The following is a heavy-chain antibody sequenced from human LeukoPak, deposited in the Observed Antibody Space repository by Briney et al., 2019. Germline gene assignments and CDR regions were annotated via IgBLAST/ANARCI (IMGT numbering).Heavy chain of an antibody. CDR3: AKDYGYDSSGYYDY. CDR2: ISWNSGSI. CDR1: GFTFDDYA. Sequence: GGSLRLSCAASGFTFDDYAMHWVRRAPGKGLEWVSGISWNSGSIGYADSVKGRFTISRDNAKNSLYLQMNSLRAEDTALYYCAKDYGYDSSGYYDYWGQGTLVTVSS. D-gene: IGHD3-22*01. V-gene: IGHV3-9*01. J-gene: IGHJ4*02.